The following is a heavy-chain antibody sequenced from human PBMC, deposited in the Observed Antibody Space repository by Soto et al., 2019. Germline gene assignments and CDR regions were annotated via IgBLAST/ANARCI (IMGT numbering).Heavy chain of an antibody. CDR2: ISSSGDLT. CDR3: ATWAIAVGGAGF. CDR1: GFTVSDYS. V-gene: IGHV3-48*02. D-gene: IGHD2-21*01. Sequence: GGSLRLSCTASGFTVSDYSVNWVRQAPGKGLEWISYISSSGDLTLYADSVKGRFTIARDIAKNSLYLQMDSLRDEDSAVYYCATWAIAVGGAGFWGQGTLVTVPS. J-gene: IGHJ4*02.